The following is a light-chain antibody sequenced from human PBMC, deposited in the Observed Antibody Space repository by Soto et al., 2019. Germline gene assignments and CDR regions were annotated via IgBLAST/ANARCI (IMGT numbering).Light chain of an antibody. V-gene: IGKV3-15*01. CDR3: QQYKSWPPIT. CDR1: QSISTN. CDR2: GAS. J-gene: IGKJ5*01. Sequence: IIMTQSPATLSVSPGERLTFSCRASQSISTNLAWYQQKPGQAPRLLIYGASTRDTHIPDRFSGTGSETEFTLSVSSLQSEDFAIYYCQQYKSWPPITFGRGTRLEI.